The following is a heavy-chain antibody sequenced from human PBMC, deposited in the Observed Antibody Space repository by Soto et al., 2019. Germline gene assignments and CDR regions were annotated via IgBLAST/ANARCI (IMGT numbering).Heavy chain of an antibody. J-gene: IGHJ5*02. CDR1: GDTFTSYY. CDR3: ARSSGGNFGIIIEGSNWFDP. Sequence: SVKVSCKAPGDTFTSYYLNWVRQAPGQGLEWMGVINPHGGSTKYAQKFQGRITMTRDTSRSTVYMELSSLRSDDTAIYYCARSSGGNFGIIIEGSNWFDPWGQGTLVTVSS. D-gene: IGHD3-3*01. CDR2: INPHGGST. V-gene: IGHV1-46*01.